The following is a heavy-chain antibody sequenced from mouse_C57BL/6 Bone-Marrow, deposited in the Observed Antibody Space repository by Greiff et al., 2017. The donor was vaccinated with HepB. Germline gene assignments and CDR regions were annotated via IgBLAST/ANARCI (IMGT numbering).Heavy chain of an antibody. Sequence: QVQLQQSGAELVRPGPSVKVSCKASGYAFTNYLIEWVKQRPGQGLEWIGVINPGSGGTNYNEKFKGKATLTADKSSSTAYMQLSSLTSEDSAVYCCARSYSNYYAMDYWGQGTSVTVSS. J-gene: IGHJ4*01. CDR2: INPGSGGT. V-gene: IGHV1-54*01. D-gene: IGHD2-5*01. CDR3: ARSYSNYYAMDY. CDR1: GYAFTNYL.